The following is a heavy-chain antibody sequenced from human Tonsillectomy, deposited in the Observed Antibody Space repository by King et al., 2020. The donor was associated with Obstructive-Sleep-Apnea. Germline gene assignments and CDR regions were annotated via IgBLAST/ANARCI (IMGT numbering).Heavy chain of an antibody. Sequence: VQLQESGPGLVKPSETLSLTCTVSGGSISSYYWSWIRQPPGKGLEWIGDIYYSGSTNYNPSLKSRVTISVETSKNQFSLKLSSVTAADTAVYYCARSLNYDILTGYYSPLVTLGYFDYWGQGTLVTVSS. V-gene: IGHV4-59*01. J-gene: IGHJ4*02. D-gene: IGHD3-9*01. CDR1: GGSISSYY. CDR3: ARSLNYDILTGYYSPLVTLGYFDY. CDR2: IYYSGST.